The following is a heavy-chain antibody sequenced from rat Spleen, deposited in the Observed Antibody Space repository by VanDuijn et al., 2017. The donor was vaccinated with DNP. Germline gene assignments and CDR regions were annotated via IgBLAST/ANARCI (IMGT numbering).Heavy chain of an antibody. V-gene: IGHV5-20*01. D-gene: IGHD1-11*01. CDR3: ARRSSQFPYWYFDF. CDR2: ISYDGGST. Sequence: EVQLVESGGGLVQPGRSLKLSCAASGFTFSDYYMAWVRQAPTKGLEWVAYISYDGGSTDYGDSVKGRFTISRDNAKTSLYLQMNSLKSEDTATYYCARRSSQFPYWYFDFWGPGTMVTVSS. J-gene: IGHJ1*01. CDR1: GFTFSDYY.